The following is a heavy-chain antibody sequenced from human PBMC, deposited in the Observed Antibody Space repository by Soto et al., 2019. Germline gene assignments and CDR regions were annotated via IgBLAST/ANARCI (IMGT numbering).Heavy chain of an antibody. D-gene: IGHD3-3*01. CDR3: AKDRPNYDFWSGSGYYYYYGMDV. CDR1: GFTFSSYG. CDR2: ISYDGSNK. J-gene: IGHJ6*02. Sequence: GGSLRLSCAASGFTFSSYGMHWVRQAPGKGLEWVAVISYDGSNKYYADSVKGRFTISRDNSKNTLYLQMNSLRAEDTAVYYCAKDRPNYDFWSGSGYYYYYGMDVWGQGTTVTVSS. V-gene: IGHV3-30*18.